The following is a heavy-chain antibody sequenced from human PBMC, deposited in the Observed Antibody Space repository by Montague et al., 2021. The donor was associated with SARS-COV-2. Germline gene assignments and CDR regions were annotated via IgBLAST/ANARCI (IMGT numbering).Heavy chain of an antibody. CDR2: TYFRSSFYN. Sequence: CAISGDSVSSSTVTWNWLRPSLSRGLEWLGRTYFRSSFYNDYALSVKSRLNIQPDSAKDQFSLQLTSVTPEDTAIYYCARQDTSGWLTFDYWGQGILVTVPS. CDR3: ARQDTSGWLTFDY. J-gene: IGHJ4*02. V-gene: IGHV6-1*01. CDR1: GDSVSSSTVT. D-gene: IGHD6-19*01.